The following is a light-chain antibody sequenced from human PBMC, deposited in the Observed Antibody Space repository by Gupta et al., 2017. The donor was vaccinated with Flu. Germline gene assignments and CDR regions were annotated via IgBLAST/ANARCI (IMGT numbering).Light chain of an antibody. CDR1: TGAGTSGHY. CDR3: LLTNSGAWV. V-gene: IGLV7-46*01. CDR2: DTS. J-gene: IGLJ3*02. Sequence: QAEVAQAPPVTVSPAGTDTLTCGSSTGAGTSGHYPYWFQQKPGPAPSTLIYDTSNKHPGSPGRFSGYFRTGKAALTLAGEDDEDDDEYYSLLTNSGAWVFGGGTKLTVL.